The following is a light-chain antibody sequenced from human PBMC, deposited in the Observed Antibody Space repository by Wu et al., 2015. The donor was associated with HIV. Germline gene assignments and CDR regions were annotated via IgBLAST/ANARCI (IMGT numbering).Light chain of an antibody. CDR1: QSISRW. V-gene: IGKV1-5*01. CDR2: SSS. J-gene: IGKJ1*01. CDR3: QKYNTAPWT. Sequence: DIQMIQSPSTLSASIGDSVTISCRASQSISRWLAWYQKKPGRAPKLLLYSSSTLQNGVPSRFSGVRSGTSFTLTISCLQSEDVATYYCQKYNTAPWTFGQGTKVEMK.